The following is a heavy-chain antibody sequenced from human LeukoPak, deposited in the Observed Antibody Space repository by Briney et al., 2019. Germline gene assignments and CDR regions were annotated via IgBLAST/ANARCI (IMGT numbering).Heavy chain of an antibody. V-gene: IGHV3-7*01. CDR2: IKQDGSEK. CDR3: ARVDGSSSCPDY. J-gene: IGHJ4*02. D-gene: IGHD6-13*01. Sequence: PGGSLRLSCAASGFSFSHYWMTWVRQAPGKGLEWVANIKQDGSEKYYVDSVEGRFTISRDNAKYSLFLHLNSLRVEDTAVYYCARVDGSSSCPDYWGQGPLVTVSS. CDR1: GFSFSHYW.